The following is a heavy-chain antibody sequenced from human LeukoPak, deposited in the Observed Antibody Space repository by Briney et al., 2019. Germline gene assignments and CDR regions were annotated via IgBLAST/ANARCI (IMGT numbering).Heavy chain of an antibody. V-gene: IGHV1-69*05. CDR2: IIPIFGTA. D-gene: IGHD4-17*01. J-gene: IGHJ6*03. CDR1: GYTFTGYY. CDR3: AREPFIFEYGDYDGGGLAYYYYMDV. Sequence: SVKVSCKASGYTFTGYYIHWVRQAPGQGLEWMGRIIPIFGTANYAQKFQGRVTITTDESTSTAYMELSSLRSEDTAVYYCAREPFIFEYGDYDGGGLAYYYYMDVWGKGTTVTVSS.